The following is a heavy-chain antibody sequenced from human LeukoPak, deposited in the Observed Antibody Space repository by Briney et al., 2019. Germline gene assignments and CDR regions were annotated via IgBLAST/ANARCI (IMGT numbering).Heavy chain of an antibody. J-gene: IGHJ4*02. D-gene: IGHD1-26*01. Sequence: GSLRLSCAASGFTLDSYAMTWVRQAPGKGLEWVSAIRVSDGYTYYADSVQGRFIISRDKSKNTVSLQMNSLTGDDTALYYCARVAGSYSIRPFDFWGQGTVVIVPS. CDR2: IRVSDGYT. CDR3: ARVAGSYSIRPFDF. CDR1: GFTLDSYA. V-gene: IGHV3-23*01.